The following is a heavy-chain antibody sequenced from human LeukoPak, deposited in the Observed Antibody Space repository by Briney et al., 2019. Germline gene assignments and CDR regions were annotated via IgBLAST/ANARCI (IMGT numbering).Heavy chain of an antibody. V-gene: IGHV1-69*04. J-gene: IGHJ4*02. CDR3: ARDVPRSRDGYKIGAPPDYYFDY. CDR2: IIPILGIA. D-gene: IGHD5-24*01. CDR1: GGTFSSYA. Sequence: GASVKVSCKASGGTFSSYAISWVRQAPGQGLEWMGRIIPILGIANYAQKFQGRVTITADKSTSTAYMELSSLRSEDTAVYYCARDVPRSRDGYKIGAPPDYYFDYWGQGTLVTVSS.